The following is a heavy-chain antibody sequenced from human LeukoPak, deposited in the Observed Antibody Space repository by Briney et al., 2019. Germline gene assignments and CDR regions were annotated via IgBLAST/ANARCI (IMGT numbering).Heavy chain of an antibody. CDR1: GYSFSDYW. V-gene: IGHV5-51*01. CDR2: MYPGDSDI. D-gene: IGHD5-18*01. CDR3: ARTTYSYGLHPFDY. J-gene: IGHJ4*02. Sequence: GESLKISCQGSGYSFSDYWIGWVRQMPGKGLEWMGIMYPGDSDIRYSPSFQGLVTMSADKSISTAYLQWSSLKASDTAMYYCARTTYSYGLHPFDYWGQGTLVTVSS.